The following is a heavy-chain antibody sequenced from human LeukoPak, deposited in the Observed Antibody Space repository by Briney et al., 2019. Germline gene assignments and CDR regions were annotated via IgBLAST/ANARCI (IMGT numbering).Heavy chain of an antibody. Sequence: SETLSLTCAVYGVSFSGYYWGWLRQRPGKGREWIGEINNSGSTNYNPSLKSRVIISVDTSKNQFALKLSSLTAADTAVYYWAREGAGGFDYWGQGGLVTVSS. D-gene: IGHD1-26*01. V-gene: IGHV4-34*01. CDR3: AREGAGGFDY. J-gene: IGHJ4*02. CDR1: GVSFSGYY. CDR2: INNSGST.